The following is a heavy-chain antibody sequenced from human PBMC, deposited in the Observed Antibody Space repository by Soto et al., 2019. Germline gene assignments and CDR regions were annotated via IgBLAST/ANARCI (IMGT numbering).Heavy chain of an antibody. J-gene: IGHJ5*02. D-gene: IGHD6-13*01. V-gene: IGHV4-59*08. CDR2: IYYSGST. Sequence: SETLSLTCTVSGGSISSYCWSWIRQPPGKGLEWIGYIYYSGSTNYNPSLKSRVTISVDTSKNQFSLKLSSVTAADTAVYYCARSIAAAKWFDPWGQGTLVT. CDR3: ARSIAAAKWFDP. CDR1: GGSISSYC.